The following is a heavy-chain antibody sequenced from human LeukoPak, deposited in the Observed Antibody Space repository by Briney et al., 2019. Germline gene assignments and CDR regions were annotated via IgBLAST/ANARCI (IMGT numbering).Heavy chain of an antibody. D-gene: IGHD2-2*01. Sequence: SQTLSLTCTVSGGSISRGDYYWIWIRQPPGKGLEWIGYIYFSGSTYYNPSLKSRVIISVDTSKNQFSLKLSSVTAADTAVYYFAREGCSTTSCYGYFDLWGRGTLVTVSS. CDR1: GGSISRGDYY. J-gene: IGHJ2*01. CDR3: AREGCSTTSCYGYFDL. CDR2: IYFSGST. V-gene: IGHV4-30-4*01.